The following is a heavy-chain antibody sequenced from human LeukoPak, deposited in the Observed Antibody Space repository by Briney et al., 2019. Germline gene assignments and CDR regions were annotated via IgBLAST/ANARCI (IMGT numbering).Heavy chain of an antibody. CDR3: ATDLIHYYGSGAKT. V-gene: IGHV3-74*03. D-gene: IGHD3-10*01. J-gene: IGHJ5*02. Sequence: GGSLRLSCAASGFTFNNYWMHWVRQSPGKGLVWVSRINSDGSSAMYADSVKGRFTISRDNSKNTLYLQMNSLRAEDTAVYYCATDLIHYYGSGAKTWGQGTLVTVSS. CDR1: GFTFNNYW. CDR2: INSDGSSA.